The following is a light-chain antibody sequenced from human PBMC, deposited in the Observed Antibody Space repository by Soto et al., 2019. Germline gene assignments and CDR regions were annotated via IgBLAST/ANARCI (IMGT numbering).Light chain of an antibody. V-gene: IGLV2-14*01. Sequence: QSVLTQPASVSGSPGQSITISCTGTSSDVGAYNFVSWYQHHPGRAPKLIIYEVTIRPSGVSNRFSGSKSGNTASLTISGLQAEDEADYYCYSYTGSATVIFGGGTKLTVL. CDR2: EVT. CDR1: SSDVGAYNF. J-gene: IGLJ2*01. CDR3: YSYTGSATVI.